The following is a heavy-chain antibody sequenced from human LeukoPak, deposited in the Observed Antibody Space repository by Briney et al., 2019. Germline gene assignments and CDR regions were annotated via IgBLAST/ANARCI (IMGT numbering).Heavy chain of an antibody. CDR1: GVSISSNLW. J-gene: IGHJ4*02. D-gene: IGHD6-13*01. CDR2: IHHSGSI. V-gene: IGHV4-4*02. Sequence: PSETLSLTCAVSGVSISSNLWWTWVRQPPGKGLEWIAEIHHSGSINYNPSLKSRVTISVDKAKNQFSLNLNSVTAADTAVYYCASHLLSRPYSSSWYYWGQGTLVTVSS. CDR3: ASHLLSRPYSSSWYY.